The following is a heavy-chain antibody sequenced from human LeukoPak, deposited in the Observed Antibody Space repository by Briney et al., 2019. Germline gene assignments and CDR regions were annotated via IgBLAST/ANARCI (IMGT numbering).Heavy chain of an antibody. J-gene: IGHJ4*02. CDR2: INPFRVIV. D-gene: IGHD3-16*02. CDR1: GGTFSTYA. CDR3: ARCDYVWGNYRYRPILYFDF. Sequence: SVKVSCKASGGTFSTYAISWVRQAPGQGLEWMGRINPFRVIVNYAQKFQGRVTITADRSANTAYMELSSLRFDDTAVYYCARCDYVWGNYRYRPILYFDFWGQGSLVTVSS. V-gene: IGHV1-69*04.